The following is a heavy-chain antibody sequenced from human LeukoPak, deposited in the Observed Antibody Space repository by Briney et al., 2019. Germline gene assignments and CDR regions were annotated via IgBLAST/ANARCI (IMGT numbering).Heavy chain of an antibody. Sequence: ASVKVSCKASGGTFSSYAISWVRQAPGQGLEWMGGIIPIFGTANYAQKFQGRVTITTDESTSTAYMELSSLRSEDTAVYYCARGYCSGGSCERMPLDYWGQGTLVTVSS. CDR1: GGTFSSYA. CDR2: IIPIFGTA. V-gene: IGHV1-69*05. CDR3: ARGYCSGGSCERMPLDY. J-gene: IGHJ4*02. D-gene: IGHD2-15*01.